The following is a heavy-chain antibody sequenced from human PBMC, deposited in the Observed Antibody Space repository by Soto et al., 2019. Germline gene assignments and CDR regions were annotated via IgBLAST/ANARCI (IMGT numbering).Heavy chain of an antibody. Sequence: ASVKVSCKTSGYTFTSYGISWVRQAPGQGLEWMGWISAYNGNTNYAQKLQGRVTMTTDTSTSTAYMELRSLRSDDTAVYYCGRGTLLWRTYDYWGQGTLVTVPQ. CDR3: GRGTLLWRTYDY. CDR1: GYTFTSYG. J-gene: IGHJ4*02. V-gene: IGHV1-18*01. D-gene: IGHD1-1*01. CDR2: ISAYNGNT.